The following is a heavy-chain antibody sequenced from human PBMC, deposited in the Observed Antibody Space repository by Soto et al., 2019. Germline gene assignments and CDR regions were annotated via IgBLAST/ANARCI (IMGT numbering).Heavy chain of an antibody. D-gene: IGHD3-10*01. CDR2: IWYDGSNK. CDR1: GFTFSSYG. J-gene: IGHJ4*02. Sequence: QVQLVESGGGVVQPGRSLRLSCAASGFTFSSYGMHWVRQAPGKGLEWVAVIWYDGSNKYYADSVKGRFTISRDNSKNTLYLQMNSLRAEDTAVYYCAILMGGYYGSGSPTRRFDYWGQGTLVTVSS. CDR3: AILMGGYYGSGSPTRRFDY. V-gene: IGHV3-33*01.